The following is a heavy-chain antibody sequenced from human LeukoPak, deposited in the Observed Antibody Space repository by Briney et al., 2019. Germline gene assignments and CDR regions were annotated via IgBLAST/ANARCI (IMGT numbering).Heavy chain of an antibody. CDR3: ARRGVSGELLHYMDV. CDR2: ISISSSTI. CDR1: GFTFSSYS. Sequence: GGSLRLSCAASGFTFSSYSMNWVRQAPGKGLEWVSYISISSSTIYYADSVKGRFTISRDNAKNSLYLQMNSLRAEDTAVYYCARRGVSGELLHYMDVWGKGTTVTVSS. J-gene: IGHJ6*03. V-gene: IGHV3-48*01. D-gene: IGHD3-10*02.